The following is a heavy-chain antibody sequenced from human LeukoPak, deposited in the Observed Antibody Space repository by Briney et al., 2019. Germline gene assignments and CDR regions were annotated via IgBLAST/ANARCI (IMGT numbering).Heavy chain of an antibody. CDR1: GGSISSYY. CDR3: ARGYANQKPRRTRDTAQYYFDY. V-gene: IGHV4-59*01. CDR2: IYYSGST. D-gene: IGHD2-2*01. Sequence: SETLSLTCTVSGGSISSYYWSWIRQPPGKGLEWIGYIYYSGSTNYNPSLKSRVTISVDTSKNQFSLKLSSVTAADTAVYYCARGYANQKPRRTRDTAQYYFDYWGQGTLVTVSS. J-gene: IGHJ4*02.